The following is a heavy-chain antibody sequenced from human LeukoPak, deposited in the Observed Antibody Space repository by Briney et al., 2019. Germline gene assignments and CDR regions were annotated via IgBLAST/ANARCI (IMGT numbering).Heavy chain of an antibody. Sequence: SETLSLTCTVSGGSLSSVYCTCVRQPPGKGLEWIGYIYYSGSTNYNPSLKSRVTISVDTSKNQFSLKLSSVTAADTAVYYCARDMAEAGRQDICGERTTVTVSS. J-gene: IGHJ6*01. CDR2: IYYSGST. CDR3: ARDMAEAGRQDI. CDR1: GGSLSSVY. D-gene: IGHD5-24*01. V-gene: IGHV4-59*01.